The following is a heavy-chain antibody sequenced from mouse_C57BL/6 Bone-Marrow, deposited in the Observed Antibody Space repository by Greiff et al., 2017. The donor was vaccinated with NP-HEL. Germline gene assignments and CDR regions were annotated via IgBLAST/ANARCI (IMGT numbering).Heavy chain of an antibody. V-gene: IGHV1-55*01. CDR2: IYPGSGST. J-gene: IGHJ1*03. CDR1: GYTFTSYW. CDR3: ARGRLALWYFDV. D-gene: IGHD4-1*01. Sequence: QVHVKQPGAELVKPGASVKMSCKASGYTFTSYWITWVKQRPGQGLEWIGDIYPGSGSTNYNEKFKSKATLTVDTSSSTAYMQLSSLTSEDSAVYYCARGRLALWYFDVWGTGTTVTVSS.